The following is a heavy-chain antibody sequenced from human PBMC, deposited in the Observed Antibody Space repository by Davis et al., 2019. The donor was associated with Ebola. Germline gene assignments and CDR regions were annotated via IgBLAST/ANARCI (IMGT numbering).Heavy chain of an antibody. CDR3: ARRSMAAIKSFFDS. CDR1: GYSFTNYW. CDR2: IYPGDSHT. V-gene: IGHV5-51*01. Sequence: GESLKISCKGSGYSFTNYWIGWVRQMPGRGLEWMGIIYPGDSHTTYSPSFQGQVTISADQSTNTAYLQWTSLEASDTAIYYCARRSMAAIKSFFDSWGQGTLVTVSS. J-gene: IGHJ4*02. D-gene: IGHD5-24*01.